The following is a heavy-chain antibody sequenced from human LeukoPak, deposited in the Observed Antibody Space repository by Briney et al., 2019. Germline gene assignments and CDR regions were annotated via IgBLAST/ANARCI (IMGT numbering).Heavy chain of an antibody. D-gene: IGHD3-10*01. CDR1: GFAFSSYA. CDR2: ISRRDDYT. Sequence: GGSLRLSCAASGFAFSSYAMSWVRQPPGKGLEWVSVISRRDDYTYYADSAKGRFTISRDNSKNTLYLQMNTLRAEDTAVYYCANDYRSGSFHDFWGQGTLVTVSS. V-gene: IGHV3-23*01. J-gene: IGHJ4*02. CDR3: ANDYRSGSFHDF.